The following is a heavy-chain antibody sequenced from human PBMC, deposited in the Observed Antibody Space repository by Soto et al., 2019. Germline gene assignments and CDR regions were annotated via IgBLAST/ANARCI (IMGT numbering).Heavy chain of an antibody. J-gene: IGHJ6*02. CDR1: EFTFSNAW. V-gene: IGHV3-15*01. CDR2: IKSKTDGGTT. CDR3: TVRYCSGGSCGYYYYGMAV. Sequence: WWSLRLSCSASEFTFSNAWLSSFRQAPGKGLEWVGRIKSKTDGGTTDYAAPVKGRFTISRDDSKNTLYLQMNSLKTEDTAVYYCTVRYCSGGSCGYYYYGMAVCGQGTTVTVSS. D-gene: IGHD2-15*01.